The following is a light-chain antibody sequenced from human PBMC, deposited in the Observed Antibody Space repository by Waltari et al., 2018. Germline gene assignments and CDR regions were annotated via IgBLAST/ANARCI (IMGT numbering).Light chain of an antibody. V-gene: IGKV1-33*01. Sequence: DIQLTQSPPSLSASLGERVTITCRATEDISNYLNWFPQKPGRVPQLLIYDASKVETGVPSRFSGSGSGTDFSFTISSLQPEDVATYYCLQYDSLPLTFGGGTRVELK. J-gene: IGKJ4*01. CDR2: DAS. CDR3: LQYDSLPLT. CDR1: EDISNY.